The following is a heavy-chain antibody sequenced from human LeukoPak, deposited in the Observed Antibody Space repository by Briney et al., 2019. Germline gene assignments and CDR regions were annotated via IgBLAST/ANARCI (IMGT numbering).Heavy chain of an antibody. CDR2: MNPNSGNT. V-gene: IGHV1-8*01. Sequence: ASVKVSCKASGYTFTSYDINWVRQATGQGLEWMGWMNPNSGNTGYAQKFQGRVTMTRNTSISTAYMELSSLRSEDTAVYYCARARGYSYGYVLDYWGQGTLVTVSS. CDR1: GYTFTSYD. D-gene: IGHD5-18*01. J-gene: IGHJ4*02. CDR3: ARARGYSYGYVLDY.